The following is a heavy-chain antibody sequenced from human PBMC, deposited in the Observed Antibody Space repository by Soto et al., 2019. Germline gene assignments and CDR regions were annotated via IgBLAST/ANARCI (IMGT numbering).Heavy chain of an antibody. Sequence: QVQLVQSGAEVKKPGASVKVSCKASGYTFTNFGISWVRQAPGQGLEWMGWISAHNGNTNYAQNFQGRVTMTTDTSTGTAYMELGTLRSEDTAVYYGARGGTPTDYWGQGTLVTVSS. J-gene: IGHJ4*02. CDR2: ISAHNGNT. CDR3: ARGGTPTDY. D-gene: IGHD3-16*01. V-gene: IGHV1-18*01. CDR1: GYTFTNFG.